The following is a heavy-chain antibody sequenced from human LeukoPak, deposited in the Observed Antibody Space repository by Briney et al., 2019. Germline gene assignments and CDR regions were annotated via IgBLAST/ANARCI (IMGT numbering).Heavy chain of an antibody. CDR3: ARVMVGSDRLYDY. D-gene: IGHD3-10*01. CDR1: GYTFTSYD. J-gene: IGHJ4*02. V-gene: IGHV1-8*01. CDR2: MNPNSGNT. Sequence: ASVKVSCKXSGYTFTSYDINWVRQSTGQGLEWMGWMNPNSGNTGYAQKFQGRVTMTRNTSISTAYMELSSLRSEDTAVYYCARVMVGSDRLYDYWGQGTLVTVSS.